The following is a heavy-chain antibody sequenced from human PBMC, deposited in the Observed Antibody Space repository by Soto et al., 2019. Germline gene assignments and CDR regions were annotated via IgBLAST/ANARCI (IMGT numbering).Heavy chain of an antibody. V-gene: IGHV5-51*03. CDR2: MHPGDSDT. CDR3: ARHNRYSSTWFEGWFDP. D-gene: IGHD6-13*01. CDR1: GYSFSNNW. J-gene: IGHJ5*02. Sequence: EVQLVQSGAEVKKVGESLKISCKGSGYSFSNNWVGWVRQMPGKGLEWMGIMHPGDSDTRYSPSFQGQVTISADKSINTAYLQWSSLKPSDSAMYYCARHNRYSSTWFEGWFDPWGQGTLVTVSS.